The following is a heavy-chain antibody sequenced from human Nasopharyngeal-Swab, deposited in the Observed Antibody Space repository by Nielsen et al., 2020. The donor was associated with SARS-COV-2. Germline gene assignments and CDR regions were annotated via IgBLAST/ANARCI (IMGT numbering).Heavy chain of an antibody. Sequence: LKISCAASGFTFSSYNMNWVRQAPGKGLEWVSSITTSSSYIYYADSVKGRFPFFRDHAKNSLYLQMNSLRSKNPAVYYCARDQNGYWGQGILVTVSS. CDR2: ITTSSSYI. CDR1: GFTFSSYN. CDR3: ARDQNGY. D-gene: IGHD2-8*01. V-gene: IGHV3-21*06. J-gene: IGHJ4*02.